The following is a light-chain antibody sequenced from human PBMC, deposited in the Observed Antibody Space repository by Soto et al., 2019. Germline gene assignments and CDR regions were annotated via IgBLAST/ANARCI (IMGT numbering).Light chain of an antibody. J-gene: IGKJ5*01. CDR3: QQYGSSPPIT. CDR1: QSISSSF. CDR2: GAS. V-gene: IGKV3-20*01. Sequence: PGARSFNPGEAATLPCMASQSISSSFFAWYQQKPGQAPRLLIYGASSRATGIPDRFSGSGSGIDFTLTISRLEPEDFAVYYCQQYGSSPPITFGQGDTTGD.